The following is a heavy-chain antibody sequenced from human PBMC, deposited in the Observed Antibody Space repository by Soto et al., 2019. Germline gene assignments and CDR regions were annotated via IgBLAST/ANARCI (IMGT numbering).Heavy chain of an antibody. Sequence: EVQLVESGGGLVQPGGSLRLSCAASGFTFSRYWMSWVRQAPGKGLEWVANIKQDGSEKNYVDSVKGRFTISRDNAKNSLYLQMNSLRAEDTAVYYCARGMVVAGNFDYWGQGTLVTVSS. J-gene: IGHJ4*02. CDR1: GFTFSRYW. V-gene: IGHV3-7*04. CDR2: IKQDGSEK. D-gene: IGHD2-15*01. CDR3: ARGMVVAGNFDY.